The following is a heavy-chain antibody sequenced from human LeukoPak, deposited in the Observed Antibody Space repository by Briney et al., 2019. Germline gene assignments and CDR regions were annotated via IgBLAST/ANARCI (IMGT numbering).Heavy chain of an antibody. D-gene: IGHD2-15*01. CDR1: GFTFSSYA. Sequence: GGSLRLSCAASGFTFSSYAMTWVRQAPGKGLEWVSSVSSGGTYIYYADSVRGRFTISRDNAKDSLFLLMNSLRVDDTAVYYCARGRPTGSSRRFVVQWGQGTLVSVSS. CDR3: ARGRPTGSSRRFVVQ. CDR2: VSSGGTYI. V-gene: IGHV3-21*06. J-gene: IGHJ4*02.